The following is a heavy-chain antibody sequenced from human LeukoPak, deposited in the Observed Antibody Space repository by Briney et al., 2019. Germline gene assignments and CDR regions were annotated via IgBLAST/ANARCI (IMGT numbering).Heavy chain of an antibody. V-gene: IGHV1-69*13. CDR1: GGTFSNYA. CDR3: ASRSSYSSSSGSYYYYMDV. CDR2: IIPIFGTA. J-gene: IGHJ6*03. D-gene: IGHD6-6*01. Sequence: SVKVSCKASGGTFSNYAISWVRQAPGQGLEWMGGIIPIFGTANYAQKFQGRVTITADESTSTAYMELSSLRSEDTAVYYCASRSSYSSSSGSYYYYMDVWGKGTTVTVSS.